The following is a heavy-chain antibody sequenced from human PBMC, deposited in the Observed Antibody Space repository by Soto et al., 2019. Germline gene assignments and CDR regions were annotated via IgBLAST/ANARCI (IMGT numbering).Heavy chain of an antibody. Sequence: SGGSLRLSCAASGFTFSSYGMHWVRQAPGKGLEWVAVISYDGSNKYYADSVKGRFTISRDNSKNTLYLQMNSLRAEDTAVYYCAKDEALNIGADWGQGTLVTVSS. V-gene: IGHV3-30*18. CDR2: ISYDGSNK. CDR3: AKDEALNIGAD. CDR1: GFTFSSYG. J-gene: IGHJ4*02. D-gene: IGHD3-16*01.